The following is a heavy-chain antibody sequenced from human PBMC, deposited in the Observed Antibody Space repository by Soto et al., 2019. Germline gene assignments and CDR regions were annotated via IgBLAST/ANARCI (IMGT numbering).Heavy chain of an antibody. CDR3: ARESHDMTVEPVTVLGPFTWFDP. CDR2: FVPTFGTA. V-gene: IGHV1-69*06. J-gene: IGHJ5*02. CDR1: GVTFRNYG. Sequence: QVQLVQSGAEVKKPGSSVKVSCKVSGVTFRNYGISWVRQAPGQGLEWMGGFVPTFGTANYAQKFQDRVTITADTSSNIADMELSSLRSEDTDVYYCARESHDMTVEPVTVLGPFTWFDPWGQGTLVTVSS. D-gene: IGHD3-9*01.